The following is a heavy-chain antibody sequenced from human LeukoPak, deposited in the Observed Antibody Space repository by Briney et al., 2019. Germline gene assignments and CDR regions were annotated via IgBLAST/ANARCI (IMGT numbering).Heavy chain of an antibody. CDR1: GGSISSGSYY. D-gene: IGHD6-19*01. V-gene: IGHV4-61*02. J-gene: IGHJ5*02. CDR3: ARGLLGGTVRGGFDP. CDR2: IYTSGST. Sequence: SQTLSLTCTVSGGSISSGSYYWSWIRQPAGKGLEWIGRIYTSGSTNYNPSLKSRVTISVDTSKNQFSLKLSSVTAADTAVYYCARGLLGGTVRGGFDPWGQGTLVTVSS.